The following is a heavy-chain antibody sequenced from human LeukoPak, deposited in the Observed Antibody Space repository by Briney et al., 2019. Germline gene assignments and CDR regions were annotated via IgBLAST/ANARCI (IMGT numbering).Heavy chain of an antibody. Sequence: GGSLRLSCAASGFTFSSYAMSWVRQAPGKGLEWVSSISGSGGSTYYADSVKGRFTISRDNSKNTLYLQMNSLRAEDTAVYYCAKHQYDDGRAFDIWGQGTMVIVSS. CDR1: GFTFSSYA. CDR3: AKHQYDDGRAFDI. CDR2: ISGSGGST. D-gene: IGHD3-3*01. J-gene: IGHJ3*02. V-gene: IGHV3-23*01.